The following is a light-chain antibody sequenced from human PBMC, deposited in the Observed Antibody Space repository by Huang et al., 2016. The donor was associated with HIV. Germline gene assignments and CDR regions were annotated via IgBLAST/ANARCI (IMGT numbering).Light chain of an antibody. J-gene: IGKJ4*01. Sequence: DIVMTQSPLSLPVIPGEPASISCRSSQSLLDSNGYNFLDWYLQKPGQSPQLLIYLGSYRASGVPDRISSSGSGTEFTLKISRVEAEDVGVYYCMQALQTPLTFGGGTKVEIK. CDR3: MQALQTPLT. V-gene: IGKV2-28*01. CDR1: QSLLDSNGYNF. CDR2: LGS.